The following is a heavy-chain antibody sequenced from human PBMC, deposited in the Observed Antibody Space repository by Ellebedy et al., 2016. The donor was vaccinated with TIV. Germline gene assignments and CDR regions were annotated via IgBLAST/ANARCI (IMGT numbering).Heavy chain of an antibody. CDR3: AKDESDGELPRPFDY. Sequence: GESLKISXAASRFTFSSFGLHWVRQAPGKGLEWVAIISSDGTNKYYADSVRGRFTISRDNSMNTLYLQMDSLRVEDTALYYCAKDESDGELPRPFDYWGQGTLVTVSS. CDR2: ISSDGTNK. J-gene: IGHJ4*02. CDR1: RFTFSSFG. D-gene: IGHD1-26*01. V-gene: IGHV3-30*18.